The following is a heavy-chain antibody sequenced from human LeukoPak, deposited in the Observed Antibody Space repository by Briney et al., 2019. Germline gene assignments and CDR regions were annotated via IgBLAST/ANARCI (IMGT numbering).Heavy chain of an antibody. CDR3: ATSFRAVNWFDP. CDR2: INPSGGST. D-gene: IGHD3-10*01. J-gene: IGHJ5*02. CDR1: GYTFTRYY. Sequence: ASVKVSCKASGYTFTRYYMNWVRQAPGQGLEWMGIINPSGGSTNYAQKFQGRVTMTRDTSTSTIYMEVSSLRSENTAVYYCATSFRAVNWFDPWGQGTLVTVSS. V-gene: IGHV1-46*01.